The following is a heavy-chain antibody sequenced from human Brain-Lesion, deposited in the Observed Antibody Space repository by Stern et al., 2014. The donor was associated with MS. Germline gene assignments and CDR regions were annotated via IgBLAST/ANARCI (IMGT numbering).Heavy chain of an antibody. CDR3: AAIGPLMEGAAFDI. D-gene: IGHD3-16*01. J-gene: IGHJ3*02. Sequence: VQLVESGPGLVKPSQTLSLSCTVSGAPVNSGGYYWTWIRQVPGKGLEWIGYIHHRGATFYNPPLKSRVTISVDTSENQVSLMLSSLTAADTAVYYCAAIGPLMEGAAFDIWGQGTLVTVSS. CDR1: GAPVNSGGYY. CDR2: IHHRGAT. V-gene: IGHV4-31*03.